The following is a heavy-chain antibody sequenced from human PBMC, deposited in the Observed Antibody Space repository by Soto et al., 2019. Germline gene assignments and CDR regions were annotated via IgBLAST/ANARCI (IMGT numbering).Heavy chain of an antibody. V-gene: IGHV3-74*01. Sequence: EVQLVESGGDSVQPGGSLRLSCAASGFPFSSYWMHWVRHTPGKGLEWVSRISGDGTTIYYADSVTGRFTVSRDNAKNTLSLHMRGLGAEDTAVYYCAREYYGLLTGYYNDHWGQGTLVSVSS. CDR1: GFPFSSYW. D-gene: IGHD3-9*01. J-gene: IGHJ4*02. CDR2: ISGDGTTI. CDR3: AREYYGLLTGYYNDH.